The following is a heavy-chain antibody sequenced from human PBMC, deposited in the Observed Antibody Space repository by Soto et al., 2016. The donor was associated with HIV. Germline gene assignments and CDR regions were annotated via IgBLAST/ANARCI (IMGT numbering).Heavy chain of an antibody. Sequence: QVQLVQSGAEVKKPGASVKVSCKTSGYSFTAYFIHWVRQAPGQGLEWMGWINPNSDVRNYAQKFQGRITLTRDTSISTAYMEMTNLRSDDTAMYYCARDSGRFGEFVDYWGQGTLVTVSS. J-gene: IGHJ4*02. CDR2: INPNSDVR. D-gene: IGHD3-10*01. CDR3: ARDSGRFGEFVDY. V-gene: IGHV1-2*02. CDR1: GYSFTAYF.